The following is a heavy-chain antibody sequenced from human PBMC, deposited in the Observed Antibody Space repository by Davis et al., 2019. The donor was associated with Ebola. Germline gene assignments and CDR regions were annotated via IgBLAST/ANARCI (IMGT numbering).Heavy chain of an antibody. D-gene: IGHD6-19*01. CDR1: GFTFSSYW. V-gene: IGHV3-74*01. Sequence: GESLKISCAASGFTFSSYWMHWVRQAPGKELVWVSRINSDGSSTSYADSVKGRFTISRDNAKNTLYLQMNSLRAEDTAVYYCARPIAVAGSWFDPWGQGTLVTVSS. J-gene: IGHJ5*02. CDR2: INSDGSST. CDR3: ARPIAVAGSWFDP.